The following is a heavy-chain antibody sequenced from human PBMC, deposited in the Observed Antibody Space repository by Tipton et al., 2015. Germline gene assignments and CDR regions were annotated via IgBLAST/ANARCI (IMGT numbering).Heavy chain of an antibody. CDR3: ARGGGDYYDSSGYYQP. Sequence: TLSLTCAVYGGSFSGYYWSWIRQPPGKGLEWIGEINHSGSTNYNPSLKSRVTISVDTSKNQFSLKLSSVTAADTAVYYCARGGGDYYDSSGYYQPWGQGTLVTVSS. D-gene: IGHD3-22*01. V-gene: IGHV4-34*01. CDR1: GGSFSGYY. CDR2: INHSGST. J-gene: IGHJ5*02.